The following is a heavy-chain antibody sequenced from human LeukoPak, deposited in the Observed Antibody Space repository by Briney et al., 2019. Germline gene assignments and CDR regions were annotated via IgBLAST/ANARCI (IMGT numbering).Heavy chain of an antibody. J-gene: IGHJ6*03. Sequence: PGGSLRLSCAASGFTFSSYWMHWVRQAPGKGLVWVSRIDGDGTTTNYADSVKGRFTISRDNAKNTLYLQINSLSAEDTAVYYCVRTAADYYYYYMDVWGKGTTVTVSS. CDR1: GFTFSSYW. CDR2: IDGDGTTT. D-gene: IGHD6-13*01. V-gene: IGHV3-74*01. CDR3: VRTAADYYYYYMDV.